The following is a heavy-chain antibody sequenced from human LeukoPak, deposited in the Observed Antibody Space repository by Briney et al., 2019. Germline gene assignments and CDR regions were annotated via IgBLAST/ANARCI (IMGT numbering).Heavy chain of an antibody. CDR2: IIPIFGTA. CDR1: GGTFSSYA. D-gene: IGHD4-23*01. CDR3: ARVKRGISYGGNSFPDAFDI. Sequence: VASVKVSCKASGGTFSSYAISWVRQAPGQGLEWMGGIIPIFGTANYAQKFQGRVTITADESTSTAYMELSSLRSEDTAVYYCARVKRGISYGGNSFPDAFDIWGQGTMVTVSS. J-gene: IGHJ3*02. V-gene: IGHV1-69*13.